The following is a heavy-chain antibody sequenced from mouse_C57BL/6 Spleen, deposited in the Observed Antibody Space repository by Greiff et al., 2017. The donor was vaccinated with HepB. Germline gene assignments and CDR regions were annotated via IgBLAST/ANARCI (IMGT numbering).Heavy chain of an antibody. V-gene: IGHV5-16*01. CDR3: AREGYYYGSFDY. CDR1: GFTFSDYY. CDR2: INYDGSST. D-gene: IGHD1-1*01. J-gene: IGHJ2*01. Sequence: EVQLVESEGGLVQPGSSMKLSCTASGFTFSDYYMAWVRQVPEKGLEWVANINYDGSSTYYLDSLKSRFIISRDNAKSILYLQMSSLKSEDTATYYCAREGYYYGSFDYWGQGTTLTVSS.